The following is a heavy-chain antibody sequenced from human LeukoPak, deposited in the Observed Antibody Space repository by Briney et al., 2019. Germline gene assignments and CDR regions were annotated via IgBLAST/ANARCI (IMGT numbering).Heavy chain of an antibody. V-gene: IGHV3-23*01. CDR3: VVRGGLPVDN. CDR1: GFAFGSYA. CDR2: ISGSGGST. Sequence: PGGSLRLSCAASGFAFGSYAINWVRQAPGKGLEWVSAISGSGGSTHYADSVKGRFTISRDNSKNTLYLQMNSLRAEDTAVYYCVVRGGLPVDNWGQGTLVTVSS. D-gene: IGHD3-16*01. J-gene: IGHJ4*02.